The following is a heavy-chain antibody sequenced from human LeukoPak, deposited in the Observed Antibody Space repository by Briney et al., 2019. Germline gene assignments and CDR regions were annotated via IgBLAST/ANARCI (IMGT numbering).Heavy chain of an antibody. CDR2: IVVGSGNT. Sequence: SVKVSCKASGFTFTSSAMQWVRQAHGQRLEWIGWIVVGSGNTNYAQKFQERVTITRDMSTSTAYMELSSLRSEDTAVCYCAAGDPSYWTNDAFDIWGQGTMVTVSS. CDR1: GFTFTSSA. D-gene: IGHD1-26*01. CDR3: AAGDPSYWTNDAFDI. V-gene: IGHV1-58*02. J-gene: IGHJ3*02.